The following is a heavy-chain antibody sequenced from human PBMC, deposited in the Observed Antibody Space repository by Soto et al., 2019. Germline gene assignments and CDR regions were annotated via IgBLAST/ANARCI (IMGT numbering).Heavy chain of an antibody. CDR3: ARDPVRYYDFWSGPNDAFDI. CDR1: GFTFSDYY. V-gene: IGHV3-11*01. D-gene: IGHD3-3*01. Sequence: GGSLRLSCAASGFTFSDYYMSWIRQAPGKGLEWVSYISSSGSTIYYADSVKGRFTISRDNAKNSLYLQMNSLRAEDAAVYYCARDPVRYYDFWSGPNDAFDIWGQGTMVTVS. CDR2: ISSSGSTI. J-gene: IGHJ3*02.